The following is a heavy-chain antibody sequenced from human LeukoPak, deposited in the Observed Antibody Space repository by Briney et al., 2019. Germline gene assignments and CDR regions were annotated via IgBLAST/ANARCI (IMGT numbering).Heavy chain of an antibody. V-gene: IGHV3-30*18. CDR2: ISYDGSNE. Sequence: GGSLRLSCAASGFTFSSYGMHWVRQAPGKGLEWVAIISYDGSNEYYADSVKGRFTISRDNSKNTLYLQMNSLRAEDTAVYYCAKGYELLWLLVDYWGQGTLVTVSS. J-gene: IGHJ4*02. CDR3: AKGYELLWLLVDY. D-gene: IGHD5-18*01. CDR1: GFTFSSYG.